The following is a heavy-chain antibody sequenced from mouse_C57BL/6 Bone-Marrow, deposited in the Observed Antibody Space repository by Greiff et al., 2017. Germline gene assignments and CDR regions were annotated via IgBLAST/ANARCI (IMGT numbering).Heavy chain of an antibody. J-gene: IGHJ3*01. CDR2: IYPRSGNT. CDR1: GYTFTSYG. Sequence: VQGVESGAELARPGASVKLSCKASGYTFTSYGISWVKQRTGQGLEWIGEIYPRSGNTYYNEKFKGKATLTADKSSSTAYMELRSLTSADSAVYFCATPYYYGSSYQFAYWGQGTLVTVSA. D-gene: IGHD1-1*01. V-gene: IGHV1-81*01. CDR3: ATPYYYGSSYQFAY.